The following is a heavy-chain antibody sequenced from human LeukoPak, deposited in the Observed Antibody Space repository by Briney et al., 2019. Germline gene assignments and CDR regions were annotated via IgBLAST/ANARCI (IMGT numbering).Heavy chain of an antibody. Sequence: GGSLRLSCATSGFTFSTYTMNWVRQAPGKGLEWVSYISSSSGTIYYADSVKGRFTISRDNAKNSLYLQMNSLGAEDTAVYYCAREWRGAFDYWGQGTLVTVSS. D-gene: IGHD4/OR15-4a*01. J-gene: IGHJ4*02. CDR3: AREWRGAFDY. CDR2: ISSSSGTI. V-gene: IGHV3-48*01. CDR1: GFTFSTYT.